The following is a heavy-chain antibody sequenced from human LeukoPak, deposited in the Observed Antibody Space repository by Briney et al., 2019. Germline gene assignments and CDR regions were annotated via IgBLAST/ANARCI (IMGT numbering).Heavy chain of an antibody. J-gene: IGHJ4*02. Sequence: GGSLRLSCVASDFTFDFYWMTWVRQAPGKGLEWLANILPDGSQKYYVDSVKGRFTISRDNPKNSLYLQVNNLRAEDTAVYYCGRLAHNAWYAIDFWGQGTLVTVSS. D-gene: IGHD2-2*01. CDR2: ILPDGSQK. CDR1: DFTFDFYW. V-gene: IGHV3-7*01. CDR3: GRLAHNAWYAIDF.